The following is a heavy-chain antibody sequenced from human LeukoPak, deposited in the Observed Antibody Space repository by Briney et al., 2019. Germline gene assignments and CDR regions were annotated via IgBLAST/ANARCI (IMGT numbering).Heavy chain of an antibody. CDR3: ARHRMFGVEYYFDH. CDR1: GDSVRNNH. J-gene: IGHJ4*02. V-gene: IGHV4-59*02. Sequence: SETLSLTCRVSGDSVRNNHWSWIRQTPGKGLEWIGYISNTGGTNYNPSLKSRLTISVDTTKNLVSLRLISVTTADTGVFYRARHRMFGVEYYFDHWGQGSPVTVSS. D-gene: IGHD3-3*01. CDR2: ISNTGGT.